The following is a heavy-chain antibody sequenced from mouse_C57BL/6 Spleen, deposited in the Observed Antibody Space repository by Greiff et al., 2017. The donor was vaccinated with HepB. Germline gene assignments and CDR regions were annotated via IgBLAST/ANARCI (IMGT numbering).Heavy chain of an antibody. CDR1: GYTFTDYE. J-gene: IGHJ3*01. CDR2: IDPETGGT. Sequence: QVQLQQSGAELVRPGASVTLSCKASGYTFTDYEMHWVKQTPVHGLEWIGAIDPETGGTAYNQKFKGKAILTADKSSSTAYMELRSLTSEDSAVYYCTRDDGYYEVACWGQGTLVTVSA. CDR3: TRDDGYYEVAC. V-gene: IGHV1-15*01. D-gene: IGHD2-3*01.